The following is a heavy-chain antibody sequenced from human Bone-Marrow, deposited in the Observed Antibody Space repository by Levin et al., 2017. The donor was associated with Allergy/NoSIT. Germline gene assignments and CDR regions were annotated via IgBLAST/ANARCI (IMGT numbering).Heavy chain of an antibody. CDR2: IYYTGTT. J-gene: IGHJ4*02. CDR1: GGSIGFYY. D-gene: IGHD4-23*01. V-gene: IGHV4-59*01. CDR3: ARADYSGGWYVDS. Sequence: SQTLSLTCPVSGGSIGFYYWSWIRLPPGKGLEYFGYIYYTGTTNYNPSLKSRVIMSLDTSKNQFSLNLMSVTAADTAVYYCARADYSGGWYVDSWGQGTLVTVSS.